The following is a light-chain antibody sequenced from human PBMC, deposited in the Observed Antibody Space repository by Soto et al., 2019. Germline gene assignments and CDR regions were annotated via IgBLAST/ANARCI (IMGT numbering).Light chain of an antibody. CDR3: HSYDRSLSAPGV. V-gene: IGLV1-40*01. CDR2: DST. J-gene: IGLJ3*02. Sequence: QSVLTQPPPVSGAPGQRVTISCTGSSSNIGAGYDVHWYRQFPGTAPQLLIYDSTKRASGVSDRFSGSKSGTTASLAITGLQAEDEAHDHCHSYDRSLSAPGVFGGGTKLTVL. CDR1: SSNIGAGYD.